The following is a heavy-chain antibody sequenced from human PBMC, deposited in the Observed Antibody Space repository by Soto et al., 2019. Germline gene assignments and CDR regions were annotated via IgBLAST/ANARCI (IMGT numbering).Heavy chain of an antibody. D-gene: IGHD4-17*01. CDR3: ARKTTPTTGAFDI. CDR1: GYTFTSYD. V-gene: IGHV1-8*01. CDR2: MNPNSGNT. J-gene: IGHJ3*02. Sequence: ASVKVSCKASGYTFTSYDINWVRQATGQGLEWMGWMNPNSGNTGYAQKFQGRVTMTRNTSISTAYMELSSLRSEDTAVYYCARKTTPTTGAFDIWGQGTMVTVSS.